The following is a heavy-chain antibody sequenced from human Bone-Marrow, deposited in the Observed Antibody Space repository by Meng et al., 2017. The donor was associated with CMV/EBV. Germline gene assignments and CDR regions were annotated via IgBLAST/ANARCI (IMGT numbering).Heavy chain of an antibody. CDR1: GFTFSSYS. CDR3: ARGSEGLAYYYYGMDV. D-gene: IGHD2-15*01. CDR2: ISSSSYI. Sequence: GGSLRLSCAASGFTFSSYSMNWVRQAPGKGLEWVSSISSSSYIYYADSVKGRFTISRDNAKNSLYLQMNSLRAEDTAVYYCARGSEGLAYYYYGMDVWGQGTTVTVSS. J-gene: IGHJ6*02. V-gene: IGHV3-21*01.